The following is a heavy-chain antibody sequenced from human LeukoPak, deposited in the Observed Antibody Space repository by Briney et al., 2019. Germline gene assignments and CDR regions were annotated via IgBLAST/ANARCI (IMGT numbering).Heavy chain of an antibody. J-gene: IGHJ4*02. V-gene: IGHV3-21*01. CDR3: ARVPYDSSGLDVAFDY. CDR2: ISSTSSYI. D-gene: IGHD3-22*01. Sequence: GGSLRLSCAASGFTFSSYSMNWVRQAPGKGLEWVSSISSTSSYIYYADSVKGRFTISRDNAKNSLYLQMNSLGAEDTAVYYCARVPYDSSGLDVAFDYWGQGTLVTVSS. CDR1: GFTFSSYS.